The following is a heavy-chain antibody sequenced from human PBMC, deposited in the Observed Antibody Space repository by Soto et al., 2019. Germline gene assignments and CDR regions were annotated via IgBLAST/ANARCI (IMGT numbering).Heavy chain of an antibody. CDR3: ARLMTTVTTGEWFDP. CDR1: GFSLSNARMG. J-gene: IGHJ5*02. D-gene: IGHD4-17*01. CDR2: IFSNDEK. V-gene: IGHV2-26*01. Sequence: QVTLKESGPVLVKPTETLTLTCTVSGFSLSNARMGVSWIRQPPGKALEWLAHIFSNDEKSYSTSLKSRLTISKDPSKSQVVLTMTNMDPVDTATYYCARLMTTVTTGEWFDPWGQGTLVTVSS.